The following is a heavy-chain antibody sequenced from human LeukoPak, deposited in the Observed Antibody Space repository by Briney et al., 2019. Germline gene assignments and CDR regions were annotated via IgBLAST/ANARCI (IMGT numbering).Heavy chain of an antibody. J-gene: IGHJ4*02. CDR2: IKQDGSAK. CDR1: GFTFSSYW. D-gene: IGHD4-17*01. Sequence: GGSLRLSCAASGFTFSSYWMSWVRQAPGKGLEWVANIKQDGSAKFYVDSVKGRFTISRDNAKNSLYLQMNSLRAEDTAVYYCARVREGKVTTTRCFDYWGQGALVTVSS. V-gene: IGHV3-7*01. CDR3: ARVREGKVTTTRCFDY.